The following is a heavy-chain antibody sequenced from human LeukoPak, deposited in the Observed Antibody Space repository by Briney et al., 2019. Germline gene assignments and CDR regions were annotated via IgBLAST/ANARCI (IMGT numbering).Heavy chain of an antibody. CDR3: VRLYYYDSSRPPL. Sequence: PSETLSLTCTVSGGFISNSNYYWGSIRQPPGKGLDWIGNIYYTGRAYYNPSLNGRVTISVDTSQNQFSLNLNSMSAADTAVYYCVRLYYYDSSRPPLWGPGTLVVVSS. CDR2: IYYTGRA. CDR1: GGFISNSNYY. D-gene: IGHD3-22*01. V-gene: IGHV4-39*01. J-gene: IGHJ4*02.